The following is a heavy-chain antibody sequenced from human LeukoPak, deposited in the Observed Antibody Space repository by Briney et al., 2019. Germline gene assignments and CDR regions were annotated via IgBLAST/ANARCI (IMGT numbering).Heavy chain of an antibody. CDR3: ASSKYYDILTGYILIAEYFQH. D-gene: IGHD3-9*01. V-gene: IGHV4-34*01. CDR1: GGSFSGYY. J-gene: IGHJ1*01. CDR2: INHTGST. Sequence: PSETLSLTCAVYGGSFSGYYWSWIRQPPGKGLEWIGEINHTGSTNYNPSLKSRVIISVDTSKNQFSLKLSSVTAADTAVYYCASSKYYDILTGYILIAEYFQHWGQGTLVTVSS.